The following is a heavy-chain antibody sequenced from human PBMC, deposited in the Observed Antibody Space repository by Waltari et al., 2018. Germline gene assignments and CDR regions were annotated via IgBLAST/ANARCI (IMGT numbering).Heavy chain of an antibody. V-gene: IGHV3-73*01. CDR3: STMGETSGY. J-gene: IGHJ4*02. CDR1: GFTFVGCT. D-gene: IGHD3-16*01. Sequence: VQLVESGGGVVQPGRSLKLSGAASGFTFVGCTMHWFRQASGKGLEGVGRIRNKANSYATGYAVSVKGRFTISRDDSKNTAYLEMNSLKTEDTAVYYCSTMGETSGYWGQGTLVTVSS. CDR2: IRNKANSYAT.